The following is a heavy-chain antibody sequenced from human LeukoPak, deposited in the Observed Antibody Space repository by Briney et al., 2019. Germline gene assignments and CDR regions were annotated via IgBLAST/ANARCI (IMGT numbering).Heavy chain of an antibody. CDR2: IYHSGST. Sequence: PSETLSLTCAVYGGSFSGYYWSWIRQPPGKGLEWIGEIYHSGSTNYNPSLKSRVTISVDKSKNQFSLKLSSVTAADTAVYYCARDQGGAAPPFDYWGQGTLVTVSS. D-gene: IGHD6-6*01. CDR3: ARDQGGAAPPFDY. J-gene: IGHJ4*02. V-gene: IGHV4-34*01. CDR1: GGSFSGYY.